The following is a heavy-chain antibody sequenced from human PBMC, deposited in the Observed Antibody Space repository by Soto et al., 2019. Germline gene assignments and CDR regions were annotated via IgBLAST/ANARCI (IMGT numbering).Heavy chain of an antibody. CDR1: GGTFSSYA. Sequence: QVQLVQSGAEVKKPGSSVKVSCKASGGTFSSYAISWVRQAPGQGLEWMGGIIPIFGTANYAQKFQGRVRSTPDECPREAEMQQSSVKADVTPVYYCAEARGSGYQIWYYDLWGRGTLVPVSS. J-gene: IGHJ2*01. CDR2: IIPIFGTA. D-gene: IGHD3-22*01. V-gene: IGHV1-69*05. CDR3: AEARGSGYQIWYYDL.